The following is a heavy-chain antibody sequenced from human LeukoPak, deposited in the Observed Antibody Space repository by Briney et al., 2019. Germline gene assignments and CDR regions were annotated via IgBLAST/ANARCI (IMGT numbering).Heavy chain of an antibody. V-gene: IGHV3-33*01. J-gene: IGHJ1*01. D-gene: IGHD3-22*01. CDR3: ARGDYYDSSGYSQYFQH. CDR1: GFTFSNYG. CDR2: IWYDGSNK. Sequence: GRSLRLSCAASGFTFSNYGMHCVRQAPGKGLEWVAVIWYDGSNKYYADSVKGRFTISRDNSKNTLYLQMNSLRAEDTAVYYCARGDYYDSSGYSQYFQHWGQGTLVTVSS.